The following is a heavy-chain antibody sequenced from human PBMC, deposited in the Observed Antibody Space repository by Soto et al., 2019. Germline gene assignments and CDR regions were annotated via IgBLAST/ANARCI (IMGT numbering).Heavy chain of an antibody. CDR2: ITVSGATT. Sequence: EVQLLESGGGVVQPGGSLRLSCAASGFTFSSYAMSWVRQAPGKGLEWVSGITVSGATTYYADSVKGRFTISRDNFKNTLYLQMDSLRAEDTAMYYCAKDHLETTVTTPSYWGQGTLVTVSS. CDR3: AKDHLETTVTTPSY. J-gene: IGHJ4*02. CDR1: GFTFSSYA. D-gene: IGHD4-17*01. V-gene: IGHV3-23*01.